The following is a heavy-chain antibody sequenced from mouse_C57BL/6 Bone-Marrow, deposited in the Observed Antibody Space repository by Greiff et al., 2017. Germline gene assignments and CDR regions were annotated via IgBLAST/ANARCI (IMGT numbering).Heavy chain of an antibody. V-gene: IGHV10-1*01. CDR3: VRHYYGSSYVEYFDV. Sequence: EVMLVESGGGLVQPKGSLKLSCAASGFSFNTYAMNWVRQAPGKGLEWVARIRSKSNNYATYYADSVKDRFTISRDDSESMLYLQMNNLKTEDTAMYYCVRHYYGSSYVEYFDVWGTGTTVTVSS. CDR2: IRSKSNNYAT. D-gene: IGHD1-1*01. J-gene: IGHJ1*03. CDR1: GFSFNTYA.